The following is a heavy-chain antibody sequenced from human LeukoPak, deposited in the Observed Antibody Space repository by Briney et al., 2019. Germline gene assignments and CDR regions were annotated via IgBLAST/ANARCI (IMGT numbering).Heavy chain of an antibody. Sequence: GGSLRLSCAASGFTFSNYAMSWARQAPGKGLEWVSAISGSGGSTYYADSVKGRFTISRDNSKNTLYLQMNSLRAEDTAVYYCAKDQLNSSGWYFVDYYYGMDVWGQGTTVTVSS. CDR1: GFTFSNYA. CDR2: ISGSGGST. V-gene: IGHV3-23*01. J-gene: IGHJ6*02. CDR3: AKDQLNSSGWYFVDYYYGMDV. D-gene: IGHD6-19*01.